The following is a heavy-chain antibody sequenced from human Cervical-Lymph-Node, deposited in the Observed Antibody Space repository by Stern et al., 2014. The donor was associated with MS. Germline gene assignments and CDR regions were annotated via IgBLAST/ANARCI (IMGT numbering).Heavy chain of an antibody. CDR3: ARQTTAWASDV. D-gene: IGHD1-14*01. V-gene: IGHV5-51*01. CDR2: IYPGDSET. CDR1: GDKISIYW. J-gene: IGHJ4*02. Sequence: EVQLLESGAELIRPGESLKISCKGSGDKISIYWIAWVRQMPGKGLEWMGIIYPGDSETRYSPSFQGQVTMSADKSTSTAYLQWSSLNASDTAMYFCARQTTAWASDVWGQGTLVTVSS.